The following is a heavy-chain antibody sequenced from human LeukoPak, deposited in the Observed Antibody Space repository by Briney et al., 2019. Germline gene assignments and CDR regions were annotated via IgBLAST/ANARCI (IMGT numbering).Heavy chain of an antibody. D-gene: IGHD3-3*01. CDR3: ARGYYDFWSGRYGFDY. CDR2: INWNGGCT. V-gene: IGHV3-20*04. J-gene: IGHJ4*02. Sequence: GGSLRLSCAASGFTFDDYGMSWVRQAPGKGLEWVSGINWNGGCTGYADSVKGRFTISRDNAKNSLYLQMNSLRAEDTALYYCARGYYDFWSGRYGFDYWGQGTLVTVSS. CDR1: GFTFDDYG.